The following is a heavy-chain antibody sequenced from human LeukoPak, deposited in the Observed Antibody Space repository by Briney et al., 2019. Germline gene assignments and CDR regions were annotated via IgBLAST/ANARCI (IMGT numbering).Heavy chain of an antibody. CDR1: GGSISSYY. J-gene: IGHJ3*02. D-gene: IGHD1-26*01. Sequence: SETLSLTCTVSGGSISSYYWSWLRQPPGKGLEWIGYIYYSGSTNYNPSLKSRVTISVDTSKNQFSLKLSSVTAADTAVYYCATEGIVGATRGAVAFDIWGQGTMVTVSS. CDR2: IYYSGST. CDR3: ATEGIVGATRGAVAFDI. V-gene: IGHV4-59*01.